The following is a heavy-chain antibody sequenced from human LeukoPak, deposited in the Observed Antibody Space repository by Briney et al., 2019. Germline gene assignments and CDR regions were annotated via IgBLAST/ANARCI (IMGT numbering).Heavy chain of an antibody. J-gene: IGHJ4*02. D-gene: IGHD6-6*01. Sequence: PGRSLKLSCAASGFTFSSYGMHWVRQAPGKGLEWVAVISHDGSNKYYADSVKGRFTISRDNSKNTLYLRMNSLRAEDTAVYYCAKKRALGEVEYSSSYFDYWGQGTLVTVSS. CDR3: AKKRALGEVEYSSSYFDY. CDR1: GFTFSSYG. V-gene: IGHV3-30*18. CDR2: ISHDGSNK.